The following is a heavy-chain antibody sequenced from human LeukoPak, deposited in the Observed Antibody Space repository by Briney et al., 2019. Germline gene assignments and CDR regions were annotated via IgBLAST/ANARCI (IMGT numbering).Heavy chain of an antibody. J-gene: IGHJ4*02. V-gene: IGHV3-23*01. CDR1: GFTFSDYY. D-gene: IGHD3-9*01. Sequence: GGSLRLSCAASGFTFSDYYMSWIRQAPGKGLEWVSAISGSGGRTHYADSVKGRFTISRDNSKNTLYLQLNSLRAEDTAVYYCAKRGITIFPPDYWGQGTLVTVSS. CDR2: ISGSGGRT. CDR3: AKRGITIFPPDY.